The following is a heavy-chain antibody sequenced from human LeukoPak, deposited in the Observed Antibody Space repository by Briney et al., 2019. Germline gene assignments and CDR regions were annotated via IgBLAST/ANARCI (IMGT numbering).Heavy chain of an antibody. V-gene: IGHV3-30*18. CDR1: GFTFSSYG. CDR2: ISYDGSNK. Sequence: PGTSLRLSCAASGFTFSSYGMHWVRQAPGKGLEWVAVISYDGSNKYYADSVKGRFTISRDNSKNTLYLQMNSLRAEDTAVYYCAKDDYGDYVAWGQGTLVTVSS. CDR3: AKDDYGDYVA. J-gene: IGHJ5*02. D-gene: IGHD4-17*01.